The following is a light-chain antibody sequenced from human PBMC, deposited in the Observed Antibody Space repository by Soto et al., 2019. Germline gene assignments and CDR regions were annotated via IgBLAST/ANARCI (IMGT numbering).Light chain of an antibody. CDR2: DAS. J-gene: IGKJ1*01. Sequence: IVLTQSQATLSLSPGERATLSCRASQSVNSYLAWYQHKPGQAPRLLIYDASNRATGIPDRFSGSGSGTDFTLTISSLEPEDFAAYYCQQRSNWPRTFGQGTKVAI. CDR3: QQRSNWPRT. CDR1: QSVNSY. V-gene: IGKV3-11*01.